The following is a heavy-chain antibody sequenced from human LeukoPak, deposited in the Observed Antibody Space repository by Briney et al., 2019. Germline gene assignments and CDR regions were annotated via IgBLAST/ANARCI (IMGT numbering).Heavy chain of an antibody. D-gene: IGHD3-22*01. CDR2: IYYSGST. CDR1: GGSISSYY. Sequence: PSETLSLTCTVSGGSISSYYWSWIRQPPGKGLEWIGYIYYSGSTNYNPSLKSRVTISVDTSKNQFSLKLSSVTAADTAVYYCAGGYYYDSSGYYYGMDVWGQGTTVTVSS. V-gene: IGHV4-59*08. J-gene: IGHJ6*02. CDR3: AGGYYYDSSGYYYGMDV.